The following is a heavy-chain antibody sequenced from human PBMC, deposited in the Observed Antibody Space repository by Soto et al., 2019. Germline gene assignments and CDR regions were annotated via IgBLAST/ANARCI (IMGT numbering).Heavy chain of an antibody. CDR1: GCTFSSYA. Sequence: PGGSLRVSCAASGCTFSSYAMSWVRQATGKGLEWVSAISGSGGSTYYADSVKGRFTISRDNSKNTLYLQMNSLRAEDTAVYYCAKARYSSGGNYYYYGMDVWGQGTTVTVSS. J-gene: IGHJ6*02. V-gene: IGHV3-23*01. CDR3: AKARYSSGGNYYYYGMDV. CDR2: ISGSGGST. D-gene: IGHD6-19*01.